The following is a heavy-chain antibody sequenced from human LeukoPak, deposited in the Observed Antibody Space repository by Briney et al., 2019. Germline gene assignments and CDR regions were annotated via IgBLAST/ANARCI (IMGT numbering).Heavy chain of an antibody. CDR1: GGSISSGGYY. Sequence: SGTLSLTCTVSGGSISSGGYYWSWIRQPPGKGLEWIGYIYHSGSTYYNPSLKSRVTISVDRSKNQFSQKLSSVTAADTAVYYCARDSPLSWAGTRVDYYYMDVWGKGTTVTVSS. J-gene: IGHJ6*03. CDR3: ARDSPLSWAGTRVDYYYMDV. V-gene: IGHV4-30-2*01. CDR2: IYHSGST. D-gene: IGHD1-7*01.